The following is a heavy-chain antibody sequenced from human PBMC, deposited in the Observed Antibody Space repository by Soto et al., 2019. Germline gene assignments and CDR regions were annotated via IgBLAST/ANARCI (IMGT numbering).Heavy chain of an antibody. CDR1: GYTFTSYY. V-gene: IGHV1-46*01. J-gene: IGHJ3*02. D-gene: IGHD6-13*01. CDR2: INPSGGST. Sequence: GASVKVSCKASGYTFTSYYMHWVRQAPGQGLEWMGIINPSGGSTSYAQKFQGRVTMTRDTSTSTVYMELSSLRSEDTAVYYCASGRLGIAAAGDDAFDIWGQGTVVTVSS. CDR3: ASGRLGIAAAGDDAFDI.